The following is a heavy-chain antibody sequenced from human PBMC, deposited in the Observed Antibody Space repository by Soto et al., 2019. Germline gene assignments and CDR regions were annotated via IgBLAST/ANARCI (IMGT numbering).Heavy chain of an antibody. CDR3: ANGATLTKSNCSSTSCHDNYYYYMDV. CDR2: ISGSGGST. J-gene: IGHJ6*03. Sequence: GGSLRLSCAASGFTFSSYAMSWVRQAPGKGLEWVSAISGSGGSTYYADSVKGRFTISRDNSKNTLYLQMNSLRAEDTAVYYCANGATLTKSNCSSTSCHDNYYYYMDVWGKGTTVTVSS. V-gene: IGHV3-23*01. D-gene: IGHD2-2*01. CDR1: GFTFSSYA.